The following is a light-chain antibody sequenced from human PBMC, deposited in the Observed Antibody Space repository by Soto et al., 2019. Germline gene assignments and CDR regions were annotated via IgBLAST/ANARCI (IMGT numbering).Light chain of an antibody. CDR3: CSYGGSSSPYV. V-gene: IGLV2-23*02. CDR2: EVN. Sequence: QSVLTQPASVSGSPGQSITISCTGASSDVGNYDVVSWYQQHPGQAPKLMLYEVNKRPSGVSDRFSGSKSGNTASLTISGLQAEDGADYHCCSYGGSSSPYVCGTGTKVTAL. CDR1: SSDVGNYDV. J-gene: IGLJ1*01.